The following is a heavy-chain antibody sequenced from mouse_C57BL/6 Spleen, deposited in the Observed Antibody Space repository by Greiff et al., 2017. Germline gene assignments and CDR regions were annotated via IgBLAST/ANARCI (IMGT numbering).Heavy chain of an antibody. J-gene: IGHJ1*03. Sequence: VQLQQSGPELVKPGASVKISCKASGYAFSSSWMNWVKQRPGKGLEWIGRLYPGDGDTTYNGKFKGKATLTADKSSSTAYMQLSSLTSEDSAVYFCATYYYGSSFDVGGTGTTVTVSS. V-gene: IGHV1-82*01. D-gene: IGHD1-1*01. CDR1: GYAFSSSW. CDR2: LYPGDGDT. CDR3: ATYYYGSSFDV.